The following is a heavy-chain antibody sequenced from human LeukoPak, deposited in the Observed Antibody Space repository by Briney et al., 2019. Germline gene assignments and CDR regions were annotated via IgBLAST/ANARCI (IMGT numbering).Heavy chain of an antibody. J-gene: IGHJ6*03. CDR3: ESLMRRGLTDMEV. Sequence: KPSETLSLTCTVSGGSMNNYYWTWLRKPAGKGLEWIGRIYSSGFTNYNPSLKSRAPVSVDTSKNPFFLQLNSVTASDTAVYFCESLMRRGLTDMEVWDKGITVIVSS. V-gene: IGHV4-4*07. CDR1: GGSMNNYY. CDR2: IYSSGFT. D-gene: IGHD3-10*01.